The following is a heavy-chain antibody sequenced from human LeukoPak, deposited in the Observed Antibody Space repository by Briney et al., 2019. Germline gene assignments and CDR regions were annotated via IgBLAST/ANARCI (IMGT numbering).Heavy chain of an antibody. CDR1: GFTFSSYA. D-gene: IGHD2-2*01. CDR3: ARDRWVYCSSTSCYRFDY. Sequence: PGGSLRLSCAASGFTFSSYAMHWVRQAPGKGLEWVAVISYDGSNKYYADSVKGRLTISRDNSKNTLYLQMNSLRAEDTAVYYCARDRWVYCSSTSCYRFDYWGQGTLVTVSS. V-gene: IGHV3-30-3*01. J-gene: IGHJ4*02. CDR2: ISYDGSNK.